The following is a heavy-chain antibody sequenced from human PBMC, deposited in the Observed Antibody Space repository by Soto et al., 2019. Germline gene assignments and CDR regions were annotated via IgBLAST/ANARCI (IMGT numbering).Heavy chain of an antibody. V-gene: IGHV1-2*02. J-gene: IGHJ4*02. CDR2: MNPNAGGA. D-gene: IGHD6-19*01. CDR1: GYNFNGYY. Sequence: QVNLVQSGAEVKKPGASVKVSCKASGYNFNGYYIHWVRQAPGQGLEWMGWMNPNAGGANYAQKLQGKVIMTTDTSISTAYLELGSLTPDDTAGYYCAKVISTIGSKQWLAQTKHQALDYWGQGTLVTVSS. CDR3: AKVISTIGSKQWLAQTKHQALDY.